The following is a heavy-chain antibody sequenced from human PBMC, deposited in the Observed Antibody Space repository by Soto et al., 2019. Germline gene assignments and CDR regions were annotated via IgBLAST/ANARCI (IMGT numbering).Heavy chain of an antibody. Sequence: PWGSLRLACKSSGVPFSHYAIRLCCQSPFKWLEWVASIWHDGSVYYADSMKGRFTISRDNTKNTVFLHIHSLRAEDTAVYHCTGLSLDAAMIYYYYAMEVWGQGTTVTVFS. V-gene: IGHV3-33*03. J-gene: IGHJ6*02. CDR3: TGLSLDAAMIYYYYAMEV. CDR1: GVPFSHYA. CDR2: IWHDGSV. D-gene: IGHD5-18*01.